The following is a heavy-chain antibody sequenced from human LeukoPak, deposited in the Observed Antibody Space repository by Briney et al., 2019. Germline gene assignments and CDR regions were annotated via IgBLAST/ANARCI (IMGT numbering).Heavy chain of an antibody. CDR1: GFTFSSYA. CDR3: AKDRYYDSRRAYDY. J-gene: IGHJ4*02. CDR2: LSGGGGDT. D-gene: IGHD3-22*01. V-gene: IGHV3-23*01. Sequence: GGSLRLSCAASGFTFSSYAMSWVRQAPGKGPEWVSSLSGGGGDTYYADSVNGRFTISRDNSKKTLYLQMNSLRAEDTAVYYCAKDRYYDSRRAYDYWGQGTLVTVSS.